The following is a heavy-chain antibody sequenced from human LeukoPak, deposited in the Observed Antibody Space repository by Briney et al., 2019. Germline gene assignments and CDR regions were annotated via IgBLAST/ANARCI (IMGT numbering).Heavy chain of an antibody. CDR1: GYTFTGYY. J-gene: IGHJ3*02. Sequence: GASVKVSCKASGYTFTGYYMHWVRQAPGQGLEWMGWINPNSGGTNYAQKFQGRVTMTRDTSISTAYMELSRLRSDDTAVYYCARKKSHSDSPLDAFDIWGQGTMVTVSS. CDR3: ARKKSHSDSPLDAFDI. CDR2: INPNSGGT. V-gene: IGHV1-2*02. D-gene: IGHD3-9*01.